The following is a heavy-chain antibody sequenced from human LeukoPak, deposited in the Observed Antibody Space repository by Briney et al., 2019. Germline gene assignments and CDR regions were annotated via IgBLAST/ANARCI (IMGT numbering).Heavy chain of an antibody. CDR1: GGSISSSNDY. CDR2: IYYSGST. D-gene: IGHD3-22*01. Sequence: SETLSLTCTVSGGSISSSNDYWGWIRQPPGKGLEWIGSIYYSGSTYYNPSLNSRVTISVDTSKNQFSLKLSSVTAADTAVYHCARDSYVFYDSSGYLIFDYWGQGTLVTVSS. J-gene: IGHJ4*02. CDR3: ARDSYVFYDSSGYLIFDY. V-gene: IGHV4-39*07.